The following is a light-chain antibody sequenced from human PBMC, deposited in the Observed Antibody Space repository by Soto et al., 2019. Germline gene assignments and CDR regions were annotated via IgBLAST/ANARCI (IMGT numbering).Light chain of an antibody. CDR1: QSISGW. Sequence: DIQMTQSPSTLSASVGDRVTITCRASQSISGWLAWYQQKPGKAPKLLIYDVSSLGSGVPSRFAGSGSGTEFTLTISSLQPDDFATYSCEQYNDSPFTFGPGTKVDIE. J-gene: IGKJ3*01. CDR2: DVS. CDR3: EQYNDSPFT. V-gene: IGKV1-5*01.